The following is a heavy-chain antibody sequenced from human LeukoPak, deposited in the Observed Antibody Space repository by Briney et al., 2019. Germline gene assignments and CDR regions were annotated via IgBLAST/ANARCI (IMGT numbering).Heavy chain of an antibody. CDR2: ISSSSSSI. D-gene: IGHD1-1*01. J-gene: IGHJ4*02. Sequence: GGSLRLSCAASGFTFSSYSMNWVRQAPGKGLEWVSYISSSSSSIYSADSVKGRFTISRDNAKNSLYLQMNSLRAEDTAVYYWARDSESSELERRLYYGAQGPRVTVSS. V-gene: IGHV3-48*01. CDR3: ARDSESSELERRLYY. CDR1: GFTFSSYS.